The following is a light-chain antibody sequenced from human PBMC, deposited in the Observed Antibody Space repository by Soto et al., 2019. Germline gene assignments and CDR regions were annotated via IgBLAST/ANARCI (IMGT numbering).Light chain of an antibody. CDR1: QSVSIY. Sequence: ETVLTHSPATLSLSPGERATLSCRASQSVSIYLAWYQQKPGQAPRLLIYDTSKRAPGIPARFSGSGSGTDFTLTISSLEPEDFAVYYCQQRSNWLFGPGTKVDIK. CDR2: DTS. CDR3: QQRSNWL. J-gene: IGKJ3*01. V-gene: IGKV3-11*01.